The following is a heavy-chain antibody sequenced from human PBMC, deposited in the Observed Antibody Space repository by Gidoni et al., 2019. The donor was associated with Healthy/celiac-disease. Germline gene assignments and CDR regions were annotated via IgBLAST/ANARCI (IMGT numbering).Heavy chain of an antibody. CDR1: GYTLTELS. D-gene: IGHD5-12*01. CDR2: FDHEDGET. CDR3: ATAAGEMATITWNWFDP. V-gene: IGHV1-24*01. Sequence: QVQLVQAGAEVKKPGASVKVSCKVSGYTLTELSMHWARQAPGKGLEWIGGFDHEDGETIYAQKFQGRVTMTEDTSTDTAYMELSSLRSEDTAVYYCATAAGEMATITWNWFDPWGQGTLVTVSS. J-gene: IGHJ5*02.